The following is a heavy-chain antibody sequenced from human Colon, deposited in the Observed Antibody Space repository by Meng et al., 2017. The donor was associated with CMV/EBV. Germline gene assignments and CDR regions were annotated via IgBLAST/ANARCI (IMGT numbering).Heavy chain of an antibody. V-gene: IGHV3-53*01. CDR1: PFNVVNTY. Sequence: GESLKISCAGSPFNVVNTYMSWVRQAPGKGLEWVALIYSGGPMHYADSVEGRFTISRDNSKNILYLQMNSLRADDTAVYYCARGSGPLFPGAFDIWGQGTMVTVSS. D-gene: IGHD3-10*02. CDR2: IYSGGPM. J-gene: IGHJ3*02. CDR3: ARGSGPLFPGAFDI.